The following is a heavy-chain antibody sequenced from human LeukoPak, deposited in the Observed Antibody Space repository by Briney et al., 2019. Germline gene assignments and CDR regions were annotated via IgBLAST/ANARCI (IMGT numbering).Heavy chain of an antibody. J-gene: IGHJ4*02. CDR2: IGTAGDT. D-gene: IGHD1-26*01. CDR3: ARGVREARSFDY. V-gene: IGHV3-13*01. Sequence: GGSLRLSCAASGFTFSSYAMHWVRQATGKGLEWFSVIGTAGDTYYPGSVKGRFTISRENAKNSLYLQMNSLRAGDTAVSYCARGVREARSFDYWGQGTLVTVSS. CDR1: GFTFSSYA.